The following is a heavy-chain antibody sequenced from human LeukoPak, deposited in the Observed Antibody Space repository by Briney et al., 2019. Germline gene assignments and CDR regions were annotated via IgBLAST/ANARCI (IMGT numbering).Heavy chain of an antibody. Sequence: SETLSLTCTVSGGSISSTDYYWSWIRQPPGKGLEWIGYIYYSGSTYYSPSLKNRVTISVDTSKDQFSLNLDSVTATDTAVYYCARDLRGYCTNDVCNWYFDLWGRGTLVTVSS. CDR3: ARDLRGYCTNDVCNWYFDL. D-gene: IGHD2-8*01. CDR2: IYYSGST. J-gene: IGHJ2*01. CDR1: GGSISSTDYY. V-gene: IGHV4-30-4*01.